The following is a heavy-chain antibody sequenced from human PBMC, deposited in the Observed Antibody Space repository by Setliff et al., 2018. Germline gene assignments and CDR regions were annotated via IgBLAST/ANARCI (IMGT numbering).Heavy chain of an antibody. D-gene: IGHD2-15*01. V-gene: IGHV4-59*08. J-gene: IGHJ4*02. CDR3: ARHSRSSGGES. Sequence: LSLTCTVSGGSISYYYWSWIRQPPGKGLELIGYIHTSGTTNYNPSLKSRVTVSVDTSKNQFSLRLNSVTAADTAVYYCARHSRSSGGESWGQGTLVTVSS. CDR2: IHTSGTT. CDR1: GGSISYYY.